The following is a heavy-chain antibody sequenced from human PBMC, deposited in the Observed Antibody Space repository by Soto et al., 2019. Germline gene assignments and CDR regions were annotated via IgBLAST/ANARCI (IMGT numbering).Heavy chain of an antibody. Sequence: QVQLVESGGGLVKPGGSLRLSCAASGFTFSDYYMSWIRQAPGKGLEWISYITSSGNAIYYADSVQGRFTISRDNAKNSLYLQKNSLRADDTAVYYCARGSTAAKFHYWGQGTLVTVSS. V-gene: IGHV3-11*01. CDR3: ARGSTAAKFHY. CDR1: GFTFSDYY. J-gene: IGHJ4*02. D-gene: IGHD2-15*01. CDR2: ITSSGNAI.